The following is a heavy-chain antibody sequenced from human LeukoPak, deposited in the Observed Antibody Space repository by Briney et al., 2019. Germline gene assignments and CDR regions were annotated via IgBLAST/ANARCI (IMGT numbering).Heavy chain of an antibody. CDR3: ARGSWQQLVSSWFDP. J-gene: IGHJ5*02. D-gene: IGHD6-13*01. CDR2: INAGNGNT. V-gene: IGHV1-3*01. Sequence: ASVKVSCKASGYTFTSYAMHWVRQAPGQRLEWMGWINAGNGNTKYSQKFQGRATITRDTSASTAYMELSSLRSEDTAVYYCARGSWQQLVSSWFDPWGQGTLVTVSS. CDR1: GYTFTSYA.